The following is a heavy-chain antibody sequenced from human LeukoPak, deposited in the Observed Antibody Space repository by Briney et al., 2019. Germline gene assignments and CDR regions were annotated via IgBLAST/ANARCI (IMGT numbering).Heavy chain of an antibody. J-gene: IGHJ4*02. D-gene: IGHD5-24*01. CDR2: ICYSGST. CDR1: GGSISSSSYY. CDR3: ARQGDGYNIFDY. V-gene: IGHV4-39*01. Sequence: TSSETLSLTCTVSGGSISSSSYYWGWIRQPPGKGLEWIGSICYSGSTYYNPSLKSRVTISVDTSKNQFPLKLSSVTAADTAVYYCARQGDGYNIFDYWGQGTLVTVSS.